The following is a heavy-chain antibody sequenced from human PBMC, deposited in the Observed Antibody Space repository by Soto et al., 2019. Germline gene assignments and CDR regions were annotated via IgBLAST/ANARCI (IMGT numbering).Heavy chain of an antibody. CDR2: ILYDGSKK. J-gene: IGHJ1*01. CDR3: AIDGDWGPCEGHTCYSRYYDA. D-gene: IGHD2-21*01. CDR1: GFTFSNFG. V-gene: IGHV3-30*03. Sequence: ESGGGVVQPGRSVTLSCAASGFTFSNFGMHWVRQAPGKGLEWVALILYDGSKKHYEESVGGRFTISRDDSKNTVYLQMISRRLEDTAVYYCAIDGDWGPCEGHTCYSRYYDAWRQGTVVNLSS.